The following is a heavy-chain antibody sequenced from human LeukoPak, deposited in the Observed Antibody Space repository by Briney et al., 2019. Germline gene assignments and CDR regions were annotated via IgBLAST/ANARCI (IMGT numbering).Heavy chain of an antibody. J-gene: IGHJ4*02. CDR3: AREAVSFVAVANDGYFDF. V-gene: IGHV1-18*01. Sequence: ASVKVSCKASGYTFTSYGISWVRQAPGQGLEWMGWISAYNGNTNYAQKLQGRVTMTTDTSASTAYMELSSLRSEDTAVYYCAREAVSFVAVANDGYFDFWGQGSLVIVSS. CDR2: ISAYNGNT. CDR1: GYTFTSYG. D-gene: IGHD6-19*01.